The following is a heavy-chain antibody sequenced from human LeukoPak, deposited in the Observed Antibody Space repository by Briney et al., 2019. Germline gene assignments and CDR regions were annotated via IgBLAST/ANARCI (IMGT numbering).Heavy chain of an antibody. D-gene: IGHD7-27*01. CDR2: IYYSGST. V-gene: IGHV4-59*01. Sequence: SETLSLTCTVSGGSISSYYWSWIRQPPGKGLEWIGYIYYSGSTNYNPSLKSRVTISVDTSKNQFSLKLSSVTAADTAVYYCARANWGSTPYYFDYWGQRTLVTVSS. J-gene: IGHJ4*02. CDR1: GGSISSYY. CDR3: ARANWGSTPYYFDY.